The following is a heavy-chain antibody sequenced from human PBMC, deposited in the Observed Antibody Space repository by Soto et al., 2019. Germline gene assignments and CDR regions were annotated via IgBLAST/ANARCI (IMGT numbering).Heavy chain of an antibody. Sequence: LRLSFAASGFTFSSYAMSWVRQAPGKGLEWVSAISGSGGSTYYADSVKGRLTISRDNSKNTLYLQMNSLRAEDTAVYYCAKAKLRFLGPFDYWGQGTLVTVSS. CDR3: AKAKLRFLGPFDY. J-gene: IGHJ4*02. CDR2: ISGSGGST. V-gene: IGHV3-23*01. D-gene: IGHD3-3*01. CDR1: GFTFSSYA.